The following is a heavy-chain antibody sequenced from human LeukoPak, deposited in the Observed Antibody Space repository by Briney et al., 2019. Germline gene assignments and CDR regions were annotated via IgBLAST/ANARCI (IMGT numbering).Heavy chain of an antibody. D-gene: IGHD6-13*01. J-gene: IGHJ4*02. CDR2: ISWNSGSI. Sequence: GRSLRLSCAASGFTFDDYAMHWVRQAPGKGLGWVSGISWNSGSICYADSVKGRFTIPRDNAKNSLYLQMNSLRAEDTALYYCAKDTGSSSWYYFDYWGQGTLVTVSS. CDR1: GFTFDDYA. CDR3: AKDTGSSSWYYFDY. V-gene: IGHV3-9*01.